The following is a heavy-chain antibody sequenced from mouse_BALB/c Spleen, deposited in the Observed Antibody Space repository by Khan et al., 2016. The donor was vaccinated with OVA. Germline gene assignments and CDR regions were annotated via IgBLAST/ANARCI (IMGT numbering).Heavy chain of an antibody. Sequence: EVQLVESGGGLVKPGGSLNLSCAASGFTFSNYGVSWVRQTPEKRLEWVASISSGDTTYYPASVKGRFTISRDNARHILYLQMSSLRSEDPAMYYCARDYWFAYWGQGTLVTVSA. J-gene: IGHJ3*01. V-gene: IGHV5-6-5*01. CDR3: ARDYWFAY. CDR1: GFTFSNYG. CDR2: ISSGDTT.